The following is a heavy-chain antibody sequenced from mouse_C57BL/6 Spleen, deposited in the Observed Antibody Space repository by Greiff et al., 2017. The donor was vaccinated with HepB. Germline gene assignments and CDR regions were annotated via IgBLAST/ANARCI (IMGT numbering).Heavy chain of an antibody. V-gene: IGHV1-69*01. Sequence: QVQLKQPGAELVMPGASVKLSCKASGYTFTSYWMHWVKQRPGQGLEWIGEIDPSDSYTNYNQKFKGKSTLTVDKSSSTAYMQLSSLTSEDSAVYYWAREGGNSWFAYWGQGTLVTVSA. D-gene: IGHD2-1*01. CDR3: AREGGNSWFAY. CDR2: IDPSDSYT. J-gene: IGHJ3*01. CDR1: GYTFTSYW.